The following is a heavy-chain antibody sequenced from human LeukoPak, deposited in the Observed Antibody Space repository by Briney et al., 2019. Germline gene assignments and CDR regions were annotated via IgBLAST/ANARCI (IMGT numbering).Heavy chain of an antibody. V-gene: IGHV3-15*01. CDR3: TTDSNGGMDV. CDR1: GFTVSSKY. J-gene: IGHJ6*02. CDR2: IKRKTDGGTT. Sequence: GGSLRLSCAASGFTVSSKYMNWVRQAPGKGLEWVGHIKRKTDGGTTDYAAPVKGRFTISRDDSKNTLYLQMNSLKTEDTAVYYCTTDSNGGMDVWGQGTTVTVSS.